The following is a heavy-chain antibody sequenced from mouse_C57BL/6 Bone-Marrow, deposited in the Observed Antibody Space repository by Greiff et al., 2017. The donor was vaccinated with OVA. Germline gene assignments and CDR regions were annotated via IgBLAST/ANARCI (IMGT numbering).Heavy chain of an antibody. J-gene: IGHJ1*03. D-gene: IGHD2-3*01. CDR3: AMGGYYVYWYFDV. CDR2: INPDSSTI. V-gene: IGHV4-1*01. CDR1: GIDFSRYW. Sequence: VQLKESGGGLVQPGGSLKLSCAASGIDFSRYWMSWVRRAPGKGLEWIGEINPDSSTINYASSLKDKFIISRDNAKNTLYLQMSKVRSEDTALYYCAMGGYYVYWYFDVWGTGTTVTVSS.